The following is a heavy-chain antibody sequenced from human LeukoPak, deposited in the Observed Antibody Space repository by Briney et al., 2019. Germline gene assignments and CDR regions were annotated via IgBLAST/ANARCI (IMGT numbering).Heavy chain of an antibody. J-gene: IGHJ3*02. CDR1: AGSISSSSYY. CDR2: ILYTGTT. D-gene: IGHD6-19*01. Sequence: SETLSLTCSVAAGSISSSSYYWGWIRHPPGKGLEWIGSILYTGTTYYNPSVESRVTTSVDTSKHQFSLRLSSVTAADTAVYYCARTSTPQYSNGWYGAFNIWGQGTKVTVSS. V-gene: IGHV4-39*01. CDR3: ARTSTPQYSNGWYGAFNI.